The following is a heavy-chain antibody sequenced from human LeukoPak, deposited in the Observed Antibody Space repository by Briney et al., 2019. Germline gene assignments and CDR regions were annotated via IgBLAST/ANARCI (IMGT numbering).Heavy chain of an antibody. CDR2: IYTSGST. CDR1: GGSISSYY. CDR3: ARGANYYDSSYAFDI. J-gene: IGHJ3*02. D-gene: IGHD3-22*01. V-gene: IGHV4-4*07. Sequence: SETLSLTCTVSGGSISSYYWSWIRQPAGKGLEWIGRIYTSGSTNYNPSLKSRVTMSVDTSKNQFSLKLSSVTAADTAVYYCARGANYYDSSYAFDIWGQGTMVTVSS.